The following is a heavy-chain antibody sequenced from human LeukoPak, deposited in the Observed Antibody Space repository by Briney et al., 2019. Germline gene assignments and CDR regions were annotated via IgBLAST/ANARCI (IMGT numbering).Heavy chain of an antibody. CDR2: IYSGGST. D-gene: IGHD6-6*01. Sequence: GGSLRLSCAASGFTVSSNYMSWVRQAPGKGLEWVSVIYSGGSTYYADSVKGRFTISRDNSKNTLYLQMNSLRAEDTAVYYCARDAPFDFGSSFPDFDYWGQGTLVTVSS. CDR1: GFTVSSNY. CDR3: ARDAPFDFGSSFPDFDY. J-gene: IGHJ4*02. V-gene: IGHV3-53*05.